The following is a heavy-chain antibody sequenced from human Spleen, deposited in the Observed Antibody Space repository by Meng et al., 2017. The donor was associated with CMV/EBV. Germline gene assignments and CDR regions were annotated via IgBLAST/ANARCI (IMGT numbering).Heavy chain of an antibody. CDR1: GGSFSGYY. Sequence: SQTLSLTCAVSGGSFSGYYWIWIRQPPGKGLEWIGDINHNGRTNYNPSLKSRVAISVDTSKNQFSLRLSSVTAADTAVYYCASTLDLRFGSPRWGQGTLVTVSS. CDR2: INHNGRT. J-gene: IGHJ4*02. CDR3: ASTLDLRFGSPR. D-gene: IGHD3-10*01. V-gene: IGHV4-34*01.